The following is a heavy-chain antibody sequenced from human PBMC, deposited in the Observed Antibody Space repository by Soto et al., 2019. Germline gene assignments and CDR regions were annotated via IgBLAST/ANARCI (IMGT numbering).Heavy chain of an antibody. CDR3: ARSRNRLGIRNYYYYYGMDV. CDR2: INIGNGNT. D-gene: IGHD7-27*01. CDR1: GYTFTYYP. J-gene: IGHJ6*02. V-gene: IGHV1-3*04. Sequence: ASVKVSCKASGYTFTYYPIHWVRQAPGQRLEWMGWINIGNGNTASSQKFQGRVTITRETSASTAYMELTSLRSEDTAVYYCARSRNRLGIRNYYYYYGMDVWGQGTTVTVSS.